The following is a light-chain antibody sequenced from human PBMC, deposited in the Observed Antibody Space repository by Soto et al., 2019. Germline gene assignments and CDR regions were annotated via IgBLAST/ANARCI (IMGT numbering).Light chain of an antibody. CDR3: NSYTSISTYV. CDR1: SSDVGGYNS. CDR2: EVH. J-gene: IGLJ1*01. Sequence: QSALTQPPSVSGSPGQSITISCTGTSSDVGGYNSVSWYQQHPGKAPKLIIYEVHNRPSGVSNRFSGSKSGNTASLTISGLQAEDEADYYCNSYTSISTYVFGAGTKLTVL. V-gene: IGLV2-14*01.